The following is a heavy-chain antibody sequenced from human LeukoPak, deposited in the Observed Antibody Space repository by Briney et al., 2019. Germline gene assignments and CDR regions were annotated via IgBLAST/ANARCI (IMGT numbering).Heavy chain of an antibody. CDR2: ISSSSSYI. V-gene: IGHV3-21*04. CDR3: AKDSYGSSSIPYFFDY. J-gene: IGHJ4*02. D-gene: IGHD2-2*01. Sequence: PGGSLRLSCAASGFTFSSYSMNWVRQAPGKGLEWVSSISSSSSYIYYADSVKGRFTISRDNAKNSLYLQMNSLRAEDTAVYYCAKDSYGSSSIPYFFDYWGQGTLVTVSS. CDR1: GFTFSSYS.